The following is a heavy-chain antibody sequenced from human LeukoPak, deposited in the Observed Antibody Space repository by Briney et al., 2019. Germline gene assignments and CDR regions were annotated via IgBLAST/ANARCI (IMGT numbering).Heavy chain of an antibody. J-gene: IGHJ1*01. CDR3: VRLLQYSSSSRYIQH. D-gene: IGHD6-6*01. V-gene: IGHV4-39*01. Sequence: SETLSLTCTVSGGSISISSYYWGRIRQPPGKGLEWIGSIYYIGITYYKPSLKSRVTISVDTSKNQFSLKLSSVTAADTAIYYCVRLLQYSSSSRYIQHWGQGTLVTVSS. CDR1: GGSISISSYY. CDR2: IYYIGIT.